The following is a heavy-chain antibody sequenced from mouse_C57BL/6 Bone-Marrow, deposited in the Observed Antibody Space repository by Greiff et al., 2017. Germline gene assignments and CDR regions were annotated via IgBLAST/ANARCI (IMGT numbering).Heavy chain of an antibody. CDR3: ARGCLLHAMDY. CDR1: GFTFSDYY. Sequence: DVHLVESGGGLVQPGGSLKLSCAASGFTFSDYYMYWVRQTPEKRLEWVAYISNGGGSTYYPDTVKGRFNISRDNAKNTLYLQMSRLKSEDTAMYCCARGCLLHAMDYWGQGTSVTGSS. CDR2: ISNGGGST. J-gene: IGHJ4*01. V-gene: IGHV5-12*01. D-gene: IGHD2-3*01.